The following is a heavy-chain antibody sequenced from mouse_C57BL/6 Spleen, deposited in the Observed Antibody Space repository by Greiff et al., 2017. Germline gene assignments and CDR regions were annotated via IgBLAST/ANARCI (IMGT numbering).Heavy chain of an antibody. Sequence: VQLQQSGAELVRPGASVKLSCTASGFNIKDYYIHWVKQRPEQGLEWIGRIDPEDGDTEYAPKFQGKATLTVDKSSSTAYMELRSLTSEDSAFYYCARSRYYGSSYAIDYWGQGTSVTVSS. V-gene: IGHV14-1*01. CDR3: ARSRYYGSSYAIDY. D-gene: IGHD1-1*01. CDR2: IDPEDGDT. J-gene: IGHJ4*01. CDR1: GFNIKDYY.